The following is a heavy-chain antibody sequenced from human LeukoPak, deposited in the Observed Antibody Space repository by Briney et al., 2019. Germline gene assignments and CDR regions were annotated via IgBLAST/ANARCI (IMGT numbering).Heavy chain of an antibody. J-gene: IGHJ5*02. CDR1: GYTFTDYY. D-gene: IGHD5-24*01. Sequence: GASVKVSCKASGYTFTDYYTHWVRQVPGQGLEWMGWSNPNSGSTNYAQKFQGRVTMTRDTSINTSYMELTRLRSDDTAVYYCARESGLEMAARGLRWFDPWGQGTLVTVSS. V-gene: IGHV1-2*02. CDR2: SNPNSGST. CDR3: ARESGLEMAARGLRWFDP.